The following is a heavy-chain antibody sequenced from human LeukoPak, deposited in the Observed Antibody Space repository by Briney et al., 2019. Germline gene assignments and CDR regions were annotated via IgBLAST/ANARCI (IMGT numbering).Heavy chain of an antibody. CDR3: ARHEVGGDSSSGYEYYYYMDV. CDR1: GYTFTNYW. Sequence: GESLKISCKASGYTFTNYWIGWVRQMPGKGLEWTGMIYPDDSDTKYSPSFQGQVTISVDESISTAYLQWSSLKASDTAIYYCARHEVGGDSSSGYEYYYYMDVWGKGTAVTVSS. J-gene: IGHJ6*03. CDR2: IYPDDSDT. D-gene: IGHD3-3*01. V-gene: IGHV5-51*01.